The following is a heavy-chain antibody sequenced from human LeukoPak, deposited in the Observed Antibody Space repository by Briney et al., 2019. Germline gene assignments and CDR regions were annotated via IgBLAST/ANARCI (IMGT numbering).Heavy chain of an antibody. CDR3: ARGLDASMETAYDY. CDR2: IIPIFGTS. J-gene: IGHJ4*02. V-gene: IGHV1-69*05. Sequence: SVKVSCRASGGSFNAYAISWVRQAPGQGLEWMGGIIPIFGTSNYAQKLQGRVTISTDESTSTAYMEVSSLRSEDTAIYYCARGLDASMETAYDYWGQGTLVTVSS. CDR1: GGSFNAYA. D-gene: IGHD5-18*01.